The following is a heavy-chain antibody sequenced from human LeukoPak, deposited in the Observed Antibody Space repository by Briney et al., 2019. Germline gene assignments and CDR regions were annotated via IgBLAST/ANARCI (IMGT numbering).Heavy chain of an antibody. J-gene: IGHJ4*02. CDR3: ASGREVIAARIDY. CDR1: GGSISSSSYY. D-gene: IGHD6-6*01. V-gene: IGHV4-39*07. Sequence: ASETLSLTCTVSGGSISSSSYYWGWIRQPPGKGLEWIGSIYYSGSTYYNPSLKSRVTISVDTSKNQFSLKLSSVTAADTAVYYCASGREVIAARIDYWGQGTLVTVSS. CDR2: IYYSGST.